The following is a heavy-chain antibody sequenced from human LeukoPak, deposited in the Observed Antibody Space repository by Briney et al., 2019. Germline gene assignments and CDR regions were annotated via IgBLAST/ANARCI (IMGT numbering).Heavy chain of an antibody. CDR2: IIPILGIA. Sequence: ASVKVSCKASGGTFSSYAISWVRQAPGQGLEWMGRIIPILGIANYAQKFQGRVTITADKSTSTAYMELSSLRSEDTAVYYCARGTDTVTTIGSYYYYGMDVWGQGTTVTVSS. CDR1: GGTFSSYA. V-gene: IGHV1-69*04. CDR3: ARGTDTVTTIGSYYYYGMDV. D-gene: IGHD4-17*01. J-gene: IGHJ6*02.